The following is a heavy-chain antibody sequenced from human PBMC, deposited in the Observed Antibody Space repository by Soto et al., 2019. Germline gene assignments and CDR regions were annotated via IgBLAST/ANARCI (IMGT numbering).Heavy chain of an antibody. CDR3: ARDSSGWYGDYYYGMDV. J-gene: IGHJ6*02. V-gene: IGHV1-69*12. Sequence: QVQLVQSGAEVKKPGSSVKVSCKASGGTFSSYAISWVRQAPGQGLEWMGGIIPIFGTANYAQKFQGRVTITADESTSTAYMELSSLRSEDTAVYYCARDSSGWYGDYYYGMDVWGQGTTVTVSS. D-gene: IGHD6-19*01. CDR2: IIPIFGTA. CDR1: GGTFSSYA.